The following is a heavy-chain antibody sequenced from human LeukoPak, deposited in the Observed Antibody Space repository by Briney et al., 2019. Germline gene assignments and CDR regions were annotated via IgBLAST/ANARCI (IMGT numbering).Heavy chain of an antibody. CDR1: GDGVSSNSAA. CDR3: AREGVKWELSRHDAFDI. V-gene: IGHV6-1*01. Sequence: SQTLSLTFAISGDGVSSNSAAWNWIRQSPSRGLEWLGRTYYRSKWYNDYAVSVKSRITINPDTSKNQFSLQLNSVTPEDTAVYYCAREGVKWELSRHDAFDIWGQGTMVTVSS. CDR2: TYYRSKWYN. D-gene: IGHD1-26*01. J-gene: IGHJ3*02.